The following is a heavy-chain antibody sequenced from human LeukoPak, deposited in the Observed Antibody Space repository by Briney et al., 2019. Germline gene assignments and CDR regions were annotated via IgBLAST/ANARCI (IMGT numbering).Heavy chain of an antibody. CDR2: IYYSGST. CDR1: GGSINSYY. J-gene: IGHJ6*03. Sequence: SETLSLTCTVSGGSINSYYWSWIRQAPGKGLEWIGYIYYSGSTHYNPSLKSRVTISVDTSKNQFSLKLSSVTAADTAVYYCAREETYYYYMDVWGKGTTVTISS. CDR3: AREETYYYYMDV. V-gene: IGHV4-59*12.